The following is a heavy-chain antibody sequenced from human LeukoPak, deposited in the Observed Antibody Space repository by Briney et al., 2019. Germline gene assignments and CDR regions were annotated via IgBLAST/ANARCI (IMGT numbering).Heavy chain of an antibody. CDR3: TTGITMVRGVPGVYFDY. Sequence: EGSLRLSCAASGFTVSSNYMSWVRQAPGKGLEWVGRIKSRTDGGTTDYAAPVKGRFTISRDDSKNTLYLQMNSLKTEDTAVYYCTTGITMVRGVPGVYFDYWGQGTLVTVSS. CDR1: GFTVSSNY. CDR2: IKSRTDGGTT. V-gene: IGHV3-15*01. D-gene: IGHD3-10*01. J-gene: IGHJ4*02.